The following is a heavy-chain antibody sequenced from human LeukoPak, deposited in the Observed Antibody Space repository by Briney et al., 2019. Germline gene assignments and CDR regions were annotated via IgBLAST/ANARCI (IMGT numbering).Heavy chain of an antibody. CDR1: GFTFRSYA. J-gene: IGHJ4*02. CDR2: ISSSFSLT. Sequence: PGGSLRLSCAASGFTFRSYAMTWARQAPGKGLEGVSAISSSFSLTYYADAVKGRFTVSRDNSKNTLYLQMNSLRAEDTAVYYCAKAVGFDWYWHYWGQGTLVTVSS. D-gene: IGHD3-9*01. CDR3: AKAVGFDWYWHY. V-gene: IGHV3-23*01.